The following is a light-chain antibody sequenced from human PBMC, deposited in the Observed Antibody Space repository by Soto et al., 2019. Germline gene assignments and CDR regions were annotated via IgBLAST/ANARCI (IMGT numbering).Light chain of an antibody. J-gene: IGLJ3*02. CDR1: SSDVGGYTY. CDR3: ASYTSGTSWV. V-gene: IGLV2-14*03. Sequence: QSALTQPASVSGSPGQSITISCTGTSSDVGGYTYVSWYQHHPGKAPKLMIYDVTNRPSGVSNRFSGSKSGNTASLTISGLQAEDEADYYCASYTSGTSWVFGGGTKVTVL. CDR2: DVT.